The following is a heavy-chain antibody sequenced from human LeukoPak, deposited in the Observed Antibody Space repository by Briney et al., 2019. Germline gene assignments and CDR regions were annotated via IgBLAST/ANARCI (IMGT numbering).Heavy chain of an antibody. CDR3: ARGGAL. CDR2: IYHSGST. J-gene: IGHJ4*02. Sequence: SETLSLTCTVSGYSISSGYYWGWIRQPPGRGLEWIGSIYHSGSTYYNPSLKSRVTISVDTSKNQFSLKPSSVTAADTAVYYCARGGALWGQGTLVTVSS. CDR1: GYSISSGYY. V-gene: IGHV4-38-2*02. D-gene: IGHD3-16*01.